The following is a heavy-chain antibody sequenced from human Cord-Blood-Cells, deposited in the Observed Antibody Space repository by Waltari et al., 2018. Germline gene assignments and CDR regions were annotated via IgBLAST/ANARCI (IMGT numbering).Heavy chain of an antibody. Sequence: QVQLVQSGAEVKTPGASVKVSCKVYGYTLTELSMHWVRQAPGKGLEWMGGFEPEDGEKIHAQKFQGRVTMTEDTSTDTAYMELSSLRSEETAVYYCATVGGYCSGGSCYRAFDIWGQGTMVTVSS. CDR2: FEPEDGEK. CDR3: ATVGGYCSGGSCYRAFDI. CDR1: GYTLTELS. V-gene: IGHV1-24*01. D-gene: IGHD2-15*01. J-gene: IGHJ3*02.